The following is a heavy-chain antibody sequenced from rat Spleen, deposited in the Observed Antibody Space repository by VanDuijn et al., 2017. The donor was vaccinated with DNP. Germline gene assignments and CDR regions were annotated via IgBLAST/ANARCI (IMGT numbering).Heavy chain of an antibody. D-gene: IGHD1-6*01. CDR3: ARGIIRFDY. CDR2: ISYSGST. V-gene: IGHV3-1*01. J-gene: IGHJ2*01. Sequence: EVQLQESGPGLVKPSQSLSLTCSVTGYSITSNYWGWIRKFPGSKMEWMGYISYSGSTNYNPSLKRRISITRDTSKNQFFLQLNSVTAEDTATYYCARGIIRFDYWGQGVMVTVSS. CDR1: GYSITSNY.